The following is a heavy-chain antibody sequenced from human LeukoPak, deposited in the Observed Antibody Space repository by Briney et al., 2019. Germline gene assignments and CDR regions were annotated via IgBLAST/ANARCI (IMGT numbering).Heavy chain of an antibody. J-gene: IGHJ4*02. CDR1: GFTFSNYA. V-gene: IGHV3-23*01. CDR3: ASRNYYDSSGYYYYYFDY. Sequence: QAGGSLRLSCAASGFTFSNYAMSWVSQAPGKGLEWVSGISGSGTSTYYADSVKGRFTISRDNSKNTLYLQMNSLRAEDTAVYYCASRNYYDSSGYYYYYFDYWGQGILVTVSS. CDR2: ISGSGTST. D-gene: IGHD3-22*01.